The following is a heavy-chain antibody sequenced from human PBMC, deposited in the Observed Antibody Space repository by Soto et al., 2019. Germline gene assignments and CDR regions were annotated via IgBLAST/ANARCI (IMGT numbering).Heavy chain of an antibody. D-gene: IGHD2-8*01. CDR3: ARVPIGKYGVWNY. Sequence: PGGSLRLSCAASGFTFSSYWMHWVRQAPGKGLVWVSRINPGGTITDYADSVKGRFTISRDNAKNTVYLQVNSLRGDDTAEYFCARVPIGKYGVWNYWGQGPLVTVSP. CDR1: GFTFSSYW. V-gene: IGHV3-74*01. CDR2: INPGGTIT. J-gene: IGHJ4*02.